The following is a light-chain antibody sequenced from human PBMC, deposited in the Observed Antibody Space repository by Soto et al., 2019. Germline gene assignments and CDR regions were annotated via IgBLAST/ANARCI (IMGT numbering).Light chain of an antibody. CDR1: QSLLDNSSKRSY. J-gene: IGKJ1*01. CDR3: QQYYTTPVT. Sequence: DIVMTQSPDSLAVSLGERATINCKSSQSLLDNSSKRSYLRWYQQKPGQPPKLLIYWASTRESGVPDRFSGSGSGTDFTLTISSLQAEDVAVYYCQQYYTTPVTFGQGTKVEIK. CDR2: WAS. V-gene: IGKV4-1*01.